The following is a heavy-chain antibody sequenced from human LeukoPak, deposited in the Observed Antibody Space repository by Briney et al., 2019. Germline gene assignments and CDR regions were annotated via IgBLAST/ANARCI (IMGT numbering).Heavy chain of an antibody. CDR2: IYYSGST. D-gene: IGHD5-12*01. CDR1: GFTFSSYSMN. V-gene: IGHV4-39*01. CDR3: ARQVWDSGYDLDY. Sequence: GSLRLSCAASGFTFSSYSMNWVRQPPGKGLEWIGSIYYSGSTYYNPSLKSRVTISVDTSKNQFSLKLSSVTAADTAVYYCARQVWDSGYDLDYWGQGTLVTVSS. J-gene: IGHJ4*02.